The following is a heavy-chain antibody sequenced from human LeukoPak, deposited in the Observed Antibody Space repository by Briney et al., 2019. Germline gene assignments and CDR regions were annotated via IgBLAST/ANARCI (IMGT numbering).Heavy chain of an antibody. CDR2: ISSSSSYI. CDR3: ARDVVGYYYGSGSYYPDY. D-gene: IGHD3-10*01. J-gene: IGHJ4*02. V-gene: IGHV3-21*01. Sequence: GGSLRLSCAASGFTFSSYSMNWGRQAPGKGLEWVSSISSSSSYIYYADSVKGRFTISRDNAKNSLYLQMNSLRAEDTAVYYCARDVVGYYYGSGSYYPDYWGQGTLVTVSS. CDR1: GFTFSSYS.